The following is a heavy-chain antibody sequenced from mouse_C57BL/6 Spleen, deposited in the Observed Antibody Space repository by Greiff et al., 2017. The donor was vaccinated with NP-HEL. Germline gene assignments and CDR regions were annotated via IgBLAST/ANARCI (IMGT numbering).Heavy chain of an antibody. Sequence: EVQLQQSGPELVKPGASVKMSCKASGYTFTDYNMHWVKQSHGKSLEWIGYINPNNGGTSYNQKFKGKATLTVNKSSSTAYMELRSLTSEDSAVYYCAREGDYYGSSYDWYFDVWGTGTTVTVSS. CDR1: GYTFTDYN. J-gene: IGHJ1*03. CDR2: INPNNGGT. V-gene: IGHV1-22*01. D-gene: IGHD1-1*01. CDR3: AREGDYYGSSYDWYFDV.